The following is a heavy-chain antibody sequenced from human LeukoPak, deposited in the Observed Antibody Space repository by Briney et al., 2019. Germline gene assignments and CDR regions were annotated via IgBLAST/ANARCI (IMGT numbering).Heavy chain of an antibody. CDR3: ARGLGYPLGY. D-gene: IGHD7-27*01. CDR2: INHSGST. CDR1: GGSFSGYY. J-gene: IGHJ4*02. V-gene: IGHV4-34*01. Sequence: PSETLSLTCAVYGGSFSGYYWSWIRQPPGKGLEWIGEINHSGSTNYNPSLKSRVTISVDTSKNQFSLKLSSVTAADTAVYCCARGLGYPLGYWGQGTLVTVSS.